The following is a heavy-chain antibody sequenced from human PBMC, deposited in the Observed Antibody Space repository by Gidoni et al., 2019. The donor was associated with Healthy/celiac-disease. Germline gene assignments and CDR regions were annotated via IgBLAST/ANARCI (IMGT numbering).Heavy chain of an antibody. J-gene: IGHJ4*02. CDR2: IYYSGST. D-gene: IGHD3-3*01. Sequence: QLQLQESGPGLVKPSETLSLTCTVSGGSISSSSYYWGWIRQPPGKGLEWIGSIYYSGSTYYNPSLKSRVTISVDTSKNQFSLKLSSVTAADTAVYYCARTEHTIFGVVIIQGFDYWGQGTLVTVSS. CDR3: ARTEHTIFGVVIIQGFDY. CDR1: GGSISSSSYY. V-gene: IGHV4-39*07.